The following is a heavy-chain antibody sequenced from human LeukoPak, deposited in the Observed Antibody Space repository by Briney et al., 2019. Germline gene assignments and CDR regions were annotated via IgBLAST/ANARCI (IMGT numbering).Heavy chain of an antibody. J-gene: IGHJ5*02. CDR2: ISSSSSYI. D-gene: IGHD3-9*01. CDR3: ARKYYDILTGYDSYNWFDP. V-gene: IGHV3-21*04. Sequence: GGSLRLSCAASGFTFSSYSMNWVRQAPGKGLEWVSSISSSSSYIYYADSVKGRFTISRDNAKNSLYLQMNSLRAEDTAVYYCARKYYDILTGYDSYNWFDPWGQGTLVTVSS. CDR1: GFTFSSYS.